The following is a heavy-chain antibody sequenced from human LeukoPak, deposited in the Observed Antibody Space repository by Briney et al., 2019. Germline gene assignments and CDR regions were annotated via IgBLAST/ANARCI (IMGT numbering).Heavy chain of an antibody. CDR2: INHSGCT. Sequence: SETLSLTCAVYGGSFSGYYWSWIRQPPGKGLEWIGEINHSGCTNYNPSLKSRVTISVDTSKNQFSLKLSSVTAADTAVYYCAREGPESAGNYWGQGTLVTVSS. D-gene: IGHD1-1*01. CDR1: GGSFSGYY. V-gene: IGHV4-34*01. J-gene: IGHJ4*02. CDR3: AREGPESAGNY.